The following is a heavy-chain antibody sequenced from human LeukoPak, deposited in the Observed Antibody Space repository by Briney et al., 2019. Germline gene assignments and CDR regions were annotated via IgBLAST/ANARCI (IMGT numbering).Heavy chain of an antibody. CDR1: GFTFSSYS. CDR3: ARDEAPYYYDSSGYPLDAFDI. CDR2: ISSSSSYI. D-gene: IGHD3-22*01. V-gene: IGHV3-21*01. Sequence: GGSLRLSCAASGFTFSSYSMNWVRQAPGKGLEWVSSISSSSSYIYYADSVKGRFTISRDNAKNSLYLQMNSLRAEDTAVYYCARDEAPYYYDSSGYPLDAFDIWGQGTMVTVSS. J-gene: IGHJ3*02.